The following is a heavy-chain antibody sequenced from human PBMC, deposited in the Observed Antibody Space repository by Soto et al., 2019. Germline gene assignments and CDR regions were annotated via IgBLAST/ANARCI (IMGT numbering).Heavy chain of an antibody. Sequence: GGSLRLSCAASGFTFNDAWMTWVRQAPGKGLEWVGRIKTKTDGGTTDYAAPVKGRFTISRGDSKNTVYLQMNSLKIEDTGVYYCTTERCTGTNCYVKNAFDSWGQGTMVTV. J-gene: IGHJ3*02. CDR2: IKTKTDGGTT. V-gene: IGHV3-15*01. D-gene: IGHD2-2*01. CDR1: GFTFNDAW. CDR3: TTERCTGTNCYVKNAFDS.